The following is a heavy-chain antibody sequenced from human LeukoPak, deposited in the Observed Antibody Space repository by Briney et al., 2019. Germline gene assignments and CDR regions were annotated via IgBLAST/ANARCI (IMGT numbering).Heavy chain of an antibody. Sequence: AGGSLRLSCAASGFTFDDYAMHWVRQAPGKGLEWVSGINWNGGSRGYADSVKGRFTISRDNAKNSLYLQMNSLRAEDTALYYCARSRHSYDSSGFPHYWGQGTLVTVSS. CDR2: INWNGGSR. CDR1: GFTFDDYA. CDR3: ARSRHSYDSSGFPHY. D-gene: IGHD3-22*01. V-gene: IGHV3-20*04. J-gene: IGHJ4*02.